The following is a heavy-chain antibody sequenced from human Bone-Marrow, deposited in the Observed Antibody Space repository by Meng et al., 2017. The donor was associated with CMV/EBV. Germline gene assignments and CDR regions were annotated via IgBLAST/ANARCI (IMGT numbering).Heavy chain of an antibody. V-gene: IGHV1-2*02. CDR2: INPNSGGT. D-gene: IGHD3-10*01. CDR3: ARDHLASGG. Sequence: ASVKVSCKAFAYTFTGYYLHWVRQAPGQGLEWMGWINPNSGGTNYAQEFQGRVTMTGDTSISTAYMELSGLTSDDTAVYYCARDHLASGGWGQGTLVTVSS. CDR1: AYTFTGYY. J-gene: IGHJ4*02.